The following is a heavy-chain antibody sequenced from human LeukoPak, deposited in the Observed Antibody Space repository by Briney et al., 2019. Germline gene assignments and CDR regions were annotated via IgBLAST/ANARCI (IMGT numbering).Heavy chain of an antibody. Sequence: PGGSLRLSCAVSGVTVSSTYMSWVRQAPGKGLEWVSVIYSGGSIYYADSVKGRFTIARDNSKNTLYLQMNSLRAEDTAVYYCARESNYDYWGQGTLVTVSS. J-gene: IGHJ4*02. CDR2: IYSGGSI. V-gene: IGHV3-66*02. CDR3: ARESNYDY. CDR1: GVTVSSTY.